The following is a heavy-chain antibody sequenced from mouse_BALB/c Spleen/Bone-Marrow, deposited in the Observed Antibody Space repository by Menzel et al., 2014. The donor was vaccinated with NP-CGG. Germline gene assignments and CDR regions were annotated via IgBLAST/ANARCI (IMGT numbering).Heavy chain of an antibody. CDR3: ARALGDGYYYAMDY. D-gene: IGHD2-3*01. V-gene: IGHV1-69*02. J-gene: IGHJ4*01. Sequence: VQLQQSGAELVKPGAPVKLSCKASGYTFTSYWMNWVKQRPGRGLEWIGRIGPSDSETHYNQKFKDKATLTVDKSSSTAYIQVSSLTSEDSAVYHCARALGDGYYYAMDYWGQGTSVTDSS. CDR1: GYTFTSYW. CDR2: IGPSDSET.